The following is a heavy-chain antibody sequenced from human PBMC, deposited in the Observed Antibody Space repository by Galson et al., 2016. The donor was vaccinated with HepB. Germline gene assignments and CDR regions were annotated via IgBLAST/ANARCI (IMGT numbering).Heavy chain of an antibody. D-gene: IGHD1-7*01. V-gene: IGHV4-4*02. CDR1: GGSISDNSW. J-gene: IGHJ4*02. CDR2: IYQTGTA. Sequence: SETLSLTCGVSGGSISDNSWWAWVRQSPGQELEWIGEIYQTGTAHYNPSFTSRATISIDRSKNQISLRVGSVTAADTAVYYCTRGTLGTNASMAFDDWGQGTLVSVSS. CDR3: TRGTLGTNASMAFDD.